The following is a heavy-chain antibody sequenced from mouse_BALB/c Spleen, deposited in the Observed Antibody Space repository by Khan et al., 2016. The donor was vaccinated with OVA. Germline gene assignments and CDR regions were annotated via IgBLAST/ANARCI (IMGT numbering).Heavy chain of an antibody. Sequence: QVQLQQSGPGLVAPSQSLSITCTISGYSLTNYGVHWVRQPPGKGLEWLVGIWSDGSTTYNSTLKSRLSISKENSKSQVFLKMNSLQTDDTAMYYCARRPYCHYYVMDYWGQGTSVTVSS. V-gene: IGHV2-6-1*01. J-gene: IGHJ4*01. CDR1: GYSLTNYG. CDR2: IWSDGST. CDR3: ARRPYCHYYVMDY. D-gene: IGHD2-10*01.